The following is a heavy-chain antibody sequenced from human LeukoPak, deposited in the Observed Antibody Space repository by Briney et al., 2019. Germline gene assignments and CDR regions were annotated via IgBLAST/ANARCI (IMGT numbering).Heavy chain of an antibody. CDR2: K. V-gene: IGHV3-30*18. CDR1: GFTFSSYC. J-gene: IGHJ4*02. D-gene: IGHD3-3*01. CDR3: AKDYNSEWLSEIDY. Sequence: GGSLTLSCAASGFTFSSYCMHWVRQAPGKGLVWVAVKYYADSVKGRFTISRDNSKNTLYLQMNSLRAEDTAVYYCAKDYNSEWLSEIDYWGQGTLVTVSS.